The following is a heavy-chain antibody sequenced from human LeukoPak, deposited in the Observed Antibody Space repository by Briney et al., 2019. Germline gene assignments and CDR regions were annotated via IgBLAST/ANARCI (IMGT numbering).Heavy chain of an antibody. J-gene: IGHJ4*02. CDR3: AKDIDGSAYHTLFDY. CDR1: GFTFSSYA. CDR2: ISGSGDST. D-gene: IGHD3-22*01. V-gene: IGHV3-23*01. Sequence: TGGSLRLSCAASGFTFSSYAMSWVRQAPGKGLEWVSSISGSGDSTYYADSVRGRFTISRDNSKNTLYLQMNSLRAEDTAVFYCAKDIDGSAYHTLFDYWGQGNLVTVSS.